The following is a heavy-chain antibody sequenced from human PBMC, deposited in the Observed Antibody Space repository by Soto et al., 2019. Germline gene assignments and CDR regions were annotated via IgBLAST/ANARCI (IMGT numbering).Heavy chain of an antibody. CDR1: GYTLTSYG. J-gene: IGHJ4*02. Sequence: ASVKVSCKASGYTLTSYGISWVRQAPGQGLEWMGWISAYNGNTNYAQKLQGRVTMTTDASTSTAYMELRSLRSDDTAVYYCARLRLAVAGTGVYFDYWGQGTLVTVSS. CDR2: ISAYNGNT. CDR3: ARLRLAVAGTGVYFDY. V-gene: IGHV1-18*01. D-gene: IGHD6-19*01.